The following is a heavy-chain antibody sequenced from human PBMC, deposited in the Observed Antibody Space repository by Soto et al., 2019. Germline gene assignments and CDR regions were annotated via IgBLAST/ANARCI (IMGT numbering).Heavy chain of an antibody. CDR2: ISYDGSNK. D-gene: IGHD6-19*01. CDR1: GFTFSSYA. Sequence: GGSLRLSCAASGFTFSSYAMHWVRQAPGKGLEWVAVISYDGSNKYYADSVKGRFTISRDNSKNTLYLQMNSLRAEDTAVYYCAREGPPIAVAGKAIGHDAFDIWGQGTMVTVSS. V-gene: IGHV3-30-3*01. J-gene: IGHJ3*02. CDR3: AREGPPIAVAGKAIGHDAFDI.